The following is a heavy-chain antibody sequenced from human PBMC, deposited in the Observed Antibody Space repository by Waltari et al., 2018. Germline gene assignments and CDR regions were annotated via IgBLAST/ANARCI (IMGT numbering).Heavy chain of an antibody. V-gene: IGHV4-30-4*08. J-gene: IGHJ4*02. Sequence: QVQLQESGPGLVKPSQTLSLTCTVSGGSISSGDYYWSWIRQPPGKGLEWIGYIYYSGSNYYNPSLKSRVTVSVDTSKNQFSLKLGSVTAADTAVYYCASFLYELGSPFDYWGQGTLVTVSS. CDR3: ASFLYELGSPFDY. CDR1: GGSISSGDYY. D-gene: IGHD7-27*01. CDR2: IYYSGSN.